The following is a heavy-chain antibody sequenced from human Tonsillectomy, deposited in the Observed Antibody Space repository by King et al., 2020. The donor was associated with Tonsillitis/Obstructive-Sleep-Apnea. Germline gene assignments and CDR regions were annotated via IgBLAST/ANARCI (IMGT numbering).Heavy chain of an antibody. D-gene: IGHD2-15*01. CDR3: ARFVVVVVAATQSGFDI. CDR1: GFTFSSYE. Sequence: VQLEESGGGLVQPGGSLRLSCAASGFTFSSYEMNWVRQAPGKGLEWVSYISSSGSTIYYADSVKGRFTISRDNAKNSLYLQMNSLRAEDTAVYYCARFVVVVVAATQSGFDIWGQGTMVTVSS. J-gene: IGHJ3*02. CDR2: ISSSGSTI. V-gene: IGHV3-48*03.